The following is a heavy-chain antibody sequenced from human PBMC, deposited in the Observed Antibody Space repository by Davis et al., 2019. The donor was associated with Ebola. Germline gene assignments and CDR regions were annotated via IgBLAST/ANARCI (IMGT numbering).Heavy chain of an antibody. V-gene: IGHV3-21*01. CDR3: AVGAYAFDY. CDR2: ISTTSSYI. Sequence: PGGSLRLSCAASGFTFSTYSMNWVRQAPGKGLEWVSSISTTSSYIYYADSVRGRFTISRDNSKNTLYLQMNSLRAEDTAVYYCAVGAYAFDYWGQGTLVTVSS. J-gene: IGHJ4*02. CDR1: GFTFSTYS. D-gene: IGHD1-26*01.